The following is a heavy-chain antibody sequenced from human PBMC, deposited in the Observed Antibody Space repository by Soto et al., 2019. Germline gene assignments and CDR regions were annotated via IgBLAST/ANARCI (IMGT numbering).Heavy chain of an antibody. V-gene: IGHV3-23*01. J-gene: IGHJ4*01. Sequence: GGSLRLSCKASGFSFSDYAMTWVRQAPGKGLEWVSVISGSGDNTFYAASVKGRFAISRDNSKNVLYLQMNSLSADDAAVYFCSKGRAITVYGVDILVYYWGLGTLVIVSS. CDR2: ISGSGDNT. D-gene: IGHD3-3*01. CDR1: GFSFSDYA. CDR3: SKGRAITVYGVDILVYY.